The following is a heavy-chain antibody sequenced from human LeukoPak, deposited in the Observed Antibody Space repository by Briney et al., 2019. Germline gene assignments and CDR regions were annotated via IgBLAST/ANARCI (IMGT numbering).Heavy chain of an antibody. J-gene: IGHJ4*02. CDR1: GYTFTSYD. CDR2: MNPNSGNT. Sequence: ASVKVSCKASGYTFTSYDINWVRQATGQGLEWMGWMNPNSGNTGYAQKFKGRVTMTSDTSISTVYMELSSLKSDDTAVYYCARGRFRWELEIRDFDYWGRGTLVTVSS. V-gene: IGHV1-8*01. CDR3: ARGRFRWELEIRDFDY. D-gene: IGHD1-7*01.